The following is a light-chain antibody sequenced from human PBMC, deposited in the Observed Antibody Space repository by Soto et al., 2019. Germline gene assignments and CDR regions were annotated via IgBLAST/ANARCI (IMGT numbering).Light chain of an antibody. V-gene: IGKV1-39*01. J-gene: IGKJ3*01. CDR2: AVS. CDR1: QTVIIY. Sequence: IQMTQFPSSLSASVGDRVTITCRAGQTVIIYLNWYQQKPGLAPNLLIYAVSHLQSGVPSRFSGSGSGTEFNLTISDLPPEDFANYYCQQSYSTLFTFGPVTKVEI. CDR3: QQSYSTLFT.